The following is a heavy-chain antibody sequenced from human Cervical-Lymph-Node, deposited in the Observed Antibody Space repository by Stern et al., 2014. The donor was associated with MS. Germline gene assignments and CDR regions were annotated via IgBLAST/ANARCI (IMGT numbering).Heavy chain of an antibody. V-gene: IGHV3-33*01. CDR2: IWYDGSNK. Sequence: MQLVESGGGVVQPGRSLRLSCAAAGFTFSSYGMHWVRQAPGKGLEWVAVIWYDGSNKYYADSVKGRFPISRDNSKNTLYLQMNSLRAEDTAVYYCAVAAAGYYYYYGMDVWGQGTTVTVSS. J-gene: IGHJ6*02. CDR3: AVAAAGYYYYYGMDV. D-gene: IGHD6-13*01. CDR1: GFTFSSYG.